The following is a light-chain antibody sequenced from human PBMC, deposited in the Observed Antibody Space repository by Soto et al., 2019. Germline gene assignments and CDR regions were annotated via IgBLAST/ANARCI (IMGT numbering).Light chain of an antibody. Sequence: EIVLTQSPATLSLSPGERATLSCRASRSVSSSFLAWYQQRPGQAPRLLISGASSRATGIPDRFSGSGSGTDFTLTISRLGPEDFAVYYCQQYGTSPWTFGQGTHVEIK. CDR1: RSVSSSF. J-gene: IGKJ1*01. CDR2: GAS. V-gene: IGKV3-20*01. CDR3: QQYGTSPWT.